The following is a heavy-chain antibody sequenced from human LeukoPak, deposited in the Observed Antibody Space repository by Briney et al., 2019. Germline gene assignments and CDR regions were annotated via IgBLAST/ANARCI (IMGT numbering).Heavy chain of an antibody. D-gene: IGHD4-11*01. CDR3: ARARSYSNYYFDY. Sequence: GGSLRLSCAASGFTFSSYWMSWVCQAPGKGLEWVANIKQDGSEKYYVDSVKGRFTISRDNAKNSLYLQMNSLRAEDTAVYYCARARSYSNYYFDYWGQGTLVTVSS. V-gene: IGHV3-7*04. J-gene: IGHJ4*02. CDR2: IKQDGSEK. CDR1: GFTFSSYW.